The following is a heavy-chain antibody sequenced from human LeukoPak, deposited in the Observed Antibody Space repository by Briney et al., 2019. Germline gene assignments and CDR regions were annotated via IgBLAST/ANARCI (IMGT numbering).Heavy chain of an antibody. D-gene: IGHD6-19*01. V-gene: IGHV1-8*03. CDR2: MNPKSGNT. J-gene: IGHJ6*03. CDR3: ARRAVDNSYYYYMDV. CDR1: GYTFTSYD. Sequence: ASVKVSCKASGYTFTSYDINWVRQVTGQGLEWMGWMNPKSGNTGYAQKFQGRVTITRNTSISTAYVEVSSPRYEDTAVYYCARRAVDNSYYYYMDVWGKGTTVTVSS.